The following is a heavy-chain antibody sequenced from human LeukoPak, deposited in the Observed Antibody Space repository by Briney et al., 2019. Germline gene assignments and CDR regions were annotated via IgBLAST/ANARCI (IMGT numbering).Heavy chain of an antibody. J-gene: IGHJ5*02. Sequence: SVKVSCKASGGTFSSYAISWVRQAPGQGLEWMGGFIPIFGTANYAQKFQGRVTITADESTSTAYMELSSLRSEDTAVYYRARRCSGGSCYLNWFDPWGQGALVTVSS. D-gene: IGHD2-15*01. CDR3: ARRCSGGSCYLNWFDP. V-gene: IGHV1-69*13. CDR1: GGTFSSYA. CDR2: FIPIFGTA.